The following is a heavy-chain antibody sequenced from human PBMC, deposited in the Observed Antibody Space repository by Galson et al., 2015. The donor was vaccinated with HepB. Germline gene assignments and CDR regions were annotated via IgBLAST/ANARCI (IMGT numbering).Heavy chain of an antibody. CDR1: GGSISSYY. J-gene: IGHJ4*02. V-gene: IGHV4-59*01. CDR3: ARGADYGGNLFDY. Sequence: LSLTCTVSGGSISSYYWSWIRQPPGKGLEWIGYIYYSGSTNYNPSLKSRVTISVDTSKNQFSLKLSSVTAADTAVYYCARGADYGGNLFDYWGQGTLVTVSS. CDR2: IYYSGST. D-gene: IGHD4-23*01.